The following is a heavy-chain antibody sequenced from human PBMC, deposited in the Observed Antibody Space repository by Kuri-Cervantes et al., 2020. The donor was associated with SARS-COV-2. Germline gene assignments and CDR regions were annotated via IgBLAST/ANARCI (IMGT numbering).Heavy chain of an antibody. CDR3: ASLLGFCTNAACYRYFDY. CDR2: IYYSGST. V-gene: IGHV4-39*01. J-gene: IGHJ4*02. CDR1: GGSIGNSSYY. D-gene: IGHD2-8*01. Sequence: SETLSLTFTVSGGSIGNSSYYWGWIRRPPGKGLEWIGTIYYSGSTDSDPSLKSRVTISVDTSRNEFSLKLTSVTDADTAIYYCASLLGFCTNAACYRYFDYWGQGTLVTVSS.